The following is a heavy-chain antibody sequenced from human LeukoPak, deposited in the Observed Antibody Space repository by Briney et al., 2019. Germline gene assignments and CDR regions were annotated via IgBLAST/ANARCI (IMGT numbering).Heavy chain of an antibody. CDR2: INHSGST. CDR3: ARRWSGYYLYFDY. D-gene: IGHD3-3*01. Sequence: PSETLSLTCAVYGGSFSGYYWSWIRQPPGKGLEWIGEINHSGSTNYNPSLKSRVTISVDTSKNQFSLKLSSVTAADTAVYYCARRWSGYYLYFDYWGQGTLVTVSS. V-gene: IGHV4-34*01. J-gene: IGHJ4*02. CDR1: GGSFSGYY.